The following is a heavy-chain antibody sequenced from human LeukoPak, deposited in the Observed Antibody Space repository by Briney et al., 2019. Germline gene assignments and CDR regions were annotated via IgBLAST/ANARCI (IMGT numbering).Heavy chain of an antibody. V-gene: IGHV6-1*01. CDR3: AGDVSAFTV. CDR1: GDSFSSNSAA. J-gene: IGHJ3*01. D-gene: IGHD3-3*02. Sequence: SQTLSLTCALSGDSFSSNSAAWTWIRQSPSRGLEWLGRTYYKSKWYNDYAASVKSLITINPDTSKNQFSLQLNSVTPEDTAMYYCAGDVSAFTVWGQGTMVTVSS. CDR2: TYYKSKWYN.